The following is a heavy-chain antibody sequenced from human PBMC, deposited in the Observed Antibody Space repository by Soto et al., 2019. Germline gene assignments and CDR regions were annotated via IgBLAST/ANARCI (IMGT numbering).Heavy chain of an antibody. D-gene: IGHD6-25*01. CDR2: IYFTGNT. V-gene: IGHV4-39*01. CDR3: AGQTFTIAAASYGRSNWFDP. J-gene: IGHJ5*02. Sequence: SGTLSLTCTASGCSITSSSHFWGWVRQPPGKGLEWIGTIYFTGNTYYTPSLKSRLTMSIDTSKNEFSLRLNSVTAADTAVYYCAGQTFTIAAASYGRSNWFDPWGPGTLVTVSS. CDR1: GCSITSSSHF.